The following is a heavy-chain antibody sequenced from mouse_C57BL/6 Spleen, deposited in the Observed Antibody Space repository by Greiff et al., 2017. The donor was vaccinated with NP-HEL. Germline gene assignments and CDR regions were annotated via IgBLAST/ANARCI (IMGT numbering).Heavy chain of an antibody. CDR3: TRFYYGSYYAMDY. J-gene: IGHJ4*01. D-gene: IGHD1-1*01. CDR1: GYTFTDYG. V-gene: IGHV1-15*01. Sequence: VQLQESGAELVRPGASVTLSCKASGYTFTDYGMHWVKQTPVHGLEWIGAIDPETGGTAYNQKFKGKAILTADKSSSTAYMELRSLTSEDSAVYYCTRFYYGSYYAMDYWGQGTSVTVSS. CDR2: IDPETGGT.